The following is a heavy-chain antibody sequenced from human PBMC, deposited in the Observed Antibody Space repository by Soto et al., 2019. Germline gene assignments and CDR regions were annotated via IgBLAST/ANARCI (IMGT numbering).Heavy chain of an antibody. Sequence: QVQLQESGPGLVKPSETLSLTCTVSGGSVSSGSYYWSWIRQPPGKGLEWIGYIYYSGSTNYNPSLKSRVTISVDTSKNQFSLKLSSVTAADTAVYYCARDRIELDGYYYGMDVWGQGTTVTVSS. V-gene: IGHV4-61*01. CDR2: IYYSGST. CDR3: ARDRIELDGYYYGMDV. J-gene: IGHJ6*02. CDR1: GGSVSSGSYY. D-gene: IGHD6-6*01.